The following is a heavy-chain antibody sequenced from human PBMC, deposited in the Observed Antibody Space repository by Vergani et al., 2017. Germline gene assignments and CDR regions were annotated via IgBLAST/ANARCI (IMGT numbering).Heavy chain of an antibody. D-gene: IGHD3-3*01. CDR3: TGREWSGTTCYGHYFDL. V-gene: IGHV3-66*02. CDR1: GFTVTTYY. CDR2: IKSDCIT. J-gene: IGHJ4*01. Sequence: VELLESGGGLAQPGGSLRVSCSASGFTVTTYYMSWVRQAPGKGLEWVSLIKSDCITSYAESVRGGYTISRNTSSNAVYLQMNILRVQDTRGYYCTGREWSGTTCYGHYFDLWGHGVLVTVSS.